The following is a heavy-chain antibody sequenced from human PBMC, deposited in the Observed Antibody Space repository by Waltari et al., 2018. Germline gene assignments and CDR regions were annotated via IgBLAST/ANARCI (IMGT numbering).Heavy chain of an antibody. Sequence: EVQLVESGGGLIQPGGSLRLSCAASGFTVSSNYMSWVRQAPGKGLEWVSGISSGGNTYYADSVKGRFTISRDNSKNTLYLQMNSLRAEDTAVYYCARDRFGYSGYDWAWGQGTLVTVSS. CDR3: ARDRFGYSGYDWA. J-gene: IGHJ5*02. V-gene: IGHV3-53*01. CDR1: GFTVSSNY. D-gene: IGHD5-12*01. CDR2: ISSGGNT.